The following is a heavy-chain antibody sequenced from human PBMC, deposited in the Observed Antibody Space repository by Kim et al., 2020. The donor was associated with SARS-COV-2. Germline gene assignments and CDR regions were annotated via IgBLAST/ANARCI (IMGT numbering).Heavy chain of an antibody. CDR3: ARDLGRIEGGGYNWFDP. Sequence: ASVKVSCKASGYTFTSYYMHWVRQAPGQGLEWMGIINPSGGSTSYAQKFQGRVTMTRDTSTSTVYMELSSLRSEDTAVYYCARDLGRIEGGGYNWFDPWGQGTLVTVSS. CDR1: GYTFTSYY. J-gene: IGHJ5*02. V-gene: IGHV1-46*01. CDR2: INPSGGST. D-gene: IGHD2-15*01.